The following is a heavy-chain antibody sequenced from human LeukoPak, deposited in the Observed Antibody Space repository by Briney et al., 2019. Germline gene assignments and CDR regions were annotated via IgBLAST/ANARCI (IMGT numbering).Heavy chain of an antibody. CDR3: ASLLICSGSYCLDY. D-gene: IGHD3-10*02. CDR2: ITGSGGST. Sequence: GGTLRLSCAASGFTFSSYGMSWVRQAPGKGLEWVSAITGSGGSTYYADSVKGRFTISRDNSKNTLYLQMNSLRAEDTAVYYCASLLICSGSYCLDYWGQGTLVTVSS. V-gene: IGHV3-23*01. CDR1: GFTFSSYG. J-gene: IGHJ4*02.